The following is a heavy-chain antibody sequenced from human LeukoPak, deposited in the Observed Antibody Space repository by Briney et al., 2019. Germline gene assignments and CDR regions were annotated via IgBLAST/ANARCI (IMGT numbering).Heavy chain of an antibody. CDR1: GFTFSSYA. CDR3: ARGDKQQLVFFAPRFCRFDY. CDR2: ISYDGSNK. Sequence: GGSLRLSCAASGFTFSSYAMHWVRQAPGKGLEWVAVISYDGSNKYYADSVKGRFTISRDNSKNTLYLQMNSLRAEDTAVYYCARGDKQQLVFFAPRFCRFDYWGQGTLVTVSS. J-gene: IGHJ4*02. V-gene: IGHV3-30-3*01. D-gene: IGHD6-13*01.